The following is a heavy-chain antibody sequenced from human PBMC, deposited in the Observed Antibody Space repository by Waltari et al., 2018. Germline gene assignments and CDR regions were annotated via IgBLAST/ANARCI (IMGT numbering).Heavy chain of an antibody. J-gene: IGHJ6*02. Sequence: EVQLVESGGGLIQPGGSLRLSCAASGFTVSSNYMSWVRQAPGKGLEWVSVIYSGGSTYYAEAVKGRFTISRDNSKNTLYLQMNSLRAEDTAVYYCARDSGGYDSLYYYYYGMDVWGQGTTVTVSS. CDR1: GFTVSSNY. CDR3: ARDSGGYDSLYYYYYGMDV. V-gene: IGHV3-53*01. CDR2: IYSGGST. D-gene: IGHD5-12*01.